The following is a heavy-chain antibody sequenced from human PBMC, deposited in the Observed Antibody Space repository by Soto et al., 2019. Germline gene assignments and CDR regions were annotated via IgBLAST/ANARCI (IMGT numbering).Heavy chain of an antibody. CDR2: IKSKTDGGTT. J-gene: IGHJ4*02. Sequence: EVQLVESGGGLVKPGGSLRLSCAASGFTFSNAWMSWVRQAPGKGLEWVGRIKSKTDGGTTDYAAPVKGRFTISSDDSKNTLYLQMNSLKTEDTAVYYCTRDEALVAAGGPFDYWGQGTLVTVSS. CDR3: TRDEALVAAGGPFDY. CDR1: GFTFSNAW. D-gene: IGHD2-15*01. V-gene: IGHV3-15*01.